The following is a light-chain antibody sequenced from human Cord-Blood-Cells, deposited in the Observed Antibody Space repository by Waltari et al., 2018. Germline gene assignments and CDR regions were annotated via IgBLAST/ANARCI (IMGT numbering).Light chain of an antibody. CDR2: KAS. CDR1: QSISSW. CDR3: QQYNSYSYT. J-gene: IGKJ2*01. V-gene: IGKV1-5*03. Sequence: DIQMTQSPYTLSASVGDRVTITCWASQSISSWLAWYQPKPGKAPKLLIYKASSLESGVPSRFSGSGSGTEFTLTISSLQPDDFATYYCQQYNSYSYTFGQGTKLEIK.